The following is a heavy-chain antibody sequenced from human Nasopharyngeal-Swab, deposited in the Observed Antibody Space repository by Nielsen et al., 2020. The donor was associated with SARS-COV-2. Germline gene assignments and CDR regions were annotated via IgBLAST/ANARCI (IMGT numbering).Heavy chain of an antibody. CDR2: IRYDGFNQ. CDR3: ARSLGGSYYSGLDY. CDR1: GFTFSSYG. Sequence: GGSLRLSCAASGFTFSSYGMHWVRQAPGKGLEWVAFIRYDGFNQHYADSVKGRFTISRDSFKNTLYLQLNSLRAEDTAVYYCARSLGGSYYSGLDYWGQGTLVTVSS. V-gene: IGHV3-30*02. J-gene: IGHJ4*02. D-gene: IGHD1-26*01.